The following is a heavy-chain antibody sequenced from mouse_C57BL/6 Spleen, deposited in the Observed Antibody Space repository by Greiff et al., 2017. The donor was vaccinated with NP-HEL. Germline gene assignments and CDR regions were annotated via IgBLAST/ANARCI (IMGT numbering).Heavy chain of an antibody. CDR1: GFTFSDYY. Sequence: DVKLVESDGGLVQPGSSMKLSCTASGFTFSDYYMAWVRQVPEKGLEWVANINYDGSSTYYLDSLKSRFIISRDNAKNILYLLMSSLKSEDTATYYCAREDYYGSSYWYFDVWGTGTTVTVSS. CDR2: INYDGSST. V-gene: IGHV5-16*01. D-gene: IGHD1-1*01. CDR3: AREDYYGSSYWYFDV. J-gene: IGHJ1*03.